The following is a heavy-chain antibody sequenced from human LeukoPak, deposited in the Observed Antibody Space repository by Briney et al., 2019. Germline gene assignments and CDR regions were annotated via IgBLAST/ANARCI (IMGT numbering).Heavy chain of an antibody. D-gene: IGHD6-19*01. Sequence: SETLSLTCTVSGGSISSYYWSWIRQPAGKGLEWIGRIYTSGSTNYNPSLKSRVTMSVDTSKNQFSLKLSSVTAADTAVYYCARDPGRPGYSSGWLYNWSDPWGQGTLVTVSS. V-gene: IGHV4-4*07. CDR3: ARDPGRPGYSSGWLYNWSDP. CDR1: GGSISSYY. J-gene: IGHJ5*02. CDR2: IYTSGST.